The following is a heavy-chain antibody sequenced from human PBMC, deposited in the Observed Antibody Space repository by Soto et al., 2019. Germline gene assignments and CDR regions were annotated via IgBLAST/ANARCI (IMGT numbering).Heavy chain of an antibody. Sequence: QVQLVQSGAEVKKPGSSVKVSCKASGGTFSSYTISWVRQATGQGLEWMGRIIPILGIANYAQTFQGRVTITAEKSTSITYMELSSLRSEDTTVYYSARDHAIGASAYWGQGTLVTVSS. J-gene: IGHJ4*02. CDR1: GGTFSSYT. CDR3: ARDHAIGASAY. D-gene: IGHD3-10*01. V-gene: IGHV1-69*08. CDR2: IIPILGIA.